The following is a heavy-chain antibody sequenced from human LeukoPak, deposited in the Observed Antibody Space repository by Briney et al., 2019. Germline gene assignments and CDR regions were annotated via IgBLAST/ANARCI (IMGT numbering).Heavy chain of an antibody. CDR1: GFTFRSYA. CDR3: ARPRWGETFDAFEL. CDR2: ITGGGDAT. J-gene: IGHJ3*01. V-gene: IGHV3-23*01. D-gene: IGHD3-16*01. Sequence: QCGGSLILSCTASGFTFRSYAMSWVRQAPGKGLEWVAVITGGGDATHYADPVKGRFTISRDNSRSTLHLQMTTLTAEDTAVYYCARPRWGETFDAFELWGQGTTVTVSS.